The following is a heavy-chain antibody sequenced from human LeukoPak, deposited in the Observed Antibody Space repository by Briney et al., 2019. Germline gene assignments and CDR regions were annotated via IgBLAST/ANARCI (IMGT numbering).Heavy chain of an antibody. Sequence: GGSLRLSCAASGFTVSSNDMSWVRQAPGQGLEWVSVIYSGGSTYYADSVKGRFTISRDNSKNTLYLQMNSLRAEDTAVYYCARVNPRYHYYGMDVWGQGTTVTVSS. CDR2: IYSGGST. V-gene: IGHV3-53*01. CDR1: GFTVSSND. J-gene: IGHJ6*02. CDR3: ARVNPRYHYYGMDV.